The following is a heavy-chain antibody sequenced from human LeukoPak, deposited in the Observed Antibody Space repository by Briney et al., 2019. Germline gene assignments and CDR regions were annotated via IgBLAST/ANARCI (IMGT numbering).Heavy chain of an antibody. J-gene: IGHJ3*02. D-gene: IGHD3-10*01. CDR3: ARYGGTYFDT. CDR2: IQYSGST. V-gene: IGHV4-59*08. Sequence: ETLSLTCTVSGGSISPYYWSWIRQPPGKGLEWIGYIQYSGSTSYNPSLKSRVTISVDTSKNQFSLKLSSVTAADSAVYSCARYGGTYFDTWGQGTMVTVSS. CDR1: GGSISPYY.